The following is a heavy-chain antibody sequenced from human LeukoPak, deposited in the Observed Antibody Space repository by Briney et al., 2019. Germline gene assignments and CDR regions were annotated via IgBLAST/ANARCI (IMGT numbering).Heavy chain of an antibody. CDR1: GFTFSTYW. CDR2: ISPSGGTT. J-gene: IGHJ4*02. CDR3: AKDFVGVLPETFDH. V-gene: IGHV3-23*01. D-gene: IGHD1-26*01. Sequence: TGGSLRLSCAASGFTFSTYWMSWVRQAPGKGLEWVAGISPSGGTTYYADSVRGRFTISRDNAKNTLDLQMDSLRAEDTAIYFCAKDFVGVLPETFDHWGQGTLVTVSS.